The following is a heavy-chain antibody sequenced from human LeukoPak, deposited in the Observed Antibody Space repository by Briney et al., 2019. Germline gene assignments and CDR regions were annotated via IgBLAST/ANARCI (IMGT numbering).Heavy chain of an antibody. V-gene: IGHV4-61*05. CDR3: ASRGPGYYYYGMDV. CDR1: GGSISSSSYY. J-gene: IGHJ6*02. CDR2: IYYSGST. Sequence: SETLSLTCTVSGGSISSSSYYWGWIRQPPGKGLEWIGYIYYSGSTNYNPSLKSRVTISVDTSKNQFSLKLSSVTAADTAVYYCASRGPGYYYYGMDVWGQGTTVTVSS.